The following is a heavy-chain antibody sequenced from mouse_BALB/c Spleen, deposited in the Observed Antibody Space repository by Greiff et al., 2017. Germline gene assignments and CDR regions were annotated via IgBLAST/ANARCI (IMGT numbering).Heavy chain of an antibody. CDR1: GFTFSSFG. J-gene: IGHJ2*01. CDR2: ISSGSSTI. V-gene: IGHV5-17*02. D-gene: IGHD1-2*01. CDR3: ARRERTTATYYFDY. Sequence: EVKLVESGGGLVQPGGSRKLSCAASGFTFSSFGMHWVRQAPEKGLEWVAYISSGSSTIYYADTVKGRFTISRDNTKNTLFLQMTSLRSEDTAMYYCARRERTTATYYFDYWGQGTTLTVSS.